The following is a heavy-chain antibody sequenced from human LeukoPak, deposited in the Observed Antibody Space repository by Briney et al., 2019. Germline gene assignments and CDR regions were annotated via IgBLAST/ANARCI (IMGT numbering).Heavy chain of an antibody. D-gene: IGHD1-26*01. Sequence: GGSLRLSCAASGFTFSSYNMNWVRQAPGKGLEWVSSITSSSSSIYYADSVKGRFTISRDNAKNSLYLHMNSLRAEDTAVYYCARPGGGYSIDYWGQGTLVTVSS. V-gene: IGHV3-21*04. J-gene: IGHJ4*02. CDR2: ITSSSSSI. CDR1: GFTFSSYN. CDR3: ARPGGGYSIDY.